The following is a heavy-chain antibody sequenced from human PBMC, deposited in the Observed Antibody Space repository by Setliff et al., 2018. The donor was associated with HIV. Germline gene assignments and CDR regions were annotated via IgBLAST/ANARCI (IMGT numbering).Heavy chain of an antibody. CDR3: AKGAGFYGDYTFDY. CDR2: IYSTGST. J-gene: IGHJ4*02. Sequence: PSETLSLTCTVSGASITSHYWSWIRQSPGRELEWIEYIYSTGSTNYNPSLQSLVSISMDASKNKFSLKVTSVTSADTAVYYCAKGAGFYGDYTFDYWGQGNLVTVSS. V-gene: IGHV4-59*11. D-gene: IGHD4-17*01. CDR1: GASITSHY.